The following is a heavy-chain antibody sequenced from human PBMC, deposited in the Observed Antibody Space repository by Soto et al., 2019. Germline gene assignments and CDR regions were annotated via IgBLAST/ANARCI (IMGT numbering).Heavy chain of an antibody. D-gene: IGHD4-17*01. V-gene: IGHV4-59*12. CDR3: AREFVDYGALEDNWFDP. CDR1: GGSISSYY. Sequence: SETLSLTCTVSGGSISSYYWSWIRQPPGKGQEWIGYIYYSGSTNYNPSLKSRVTISVDTSKNQFSLKLSSVTAADTAVYYCAREFVDYGALEDNWFDPWGKGTLVTVSS. J-gene: IGHJ5*02. CDR2: IYYSGST.